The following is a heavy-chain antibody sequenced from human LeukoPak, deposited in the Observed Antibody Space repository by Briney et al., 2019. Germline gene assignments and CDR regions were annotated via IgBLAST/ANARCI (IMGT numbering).Heavy chain of an antibody. D-gene: IGHD3-3*01. CDR2: ISGSGGST. CDR1: GFTFSSYA. J-gene: IGHJ5*02. CDR3: ARDAYDDASES. Sequence: GGSLRLSCAASGFTFSSYAMSWVRQAPGKGLEWVSAISGSGGSTYYADSVKGRFTISRDNAKNSLYLQMNGLRADDTAIYYCARDAYDDASESWGQGTLVTVSS. V-gene: IGHV3-23*01.